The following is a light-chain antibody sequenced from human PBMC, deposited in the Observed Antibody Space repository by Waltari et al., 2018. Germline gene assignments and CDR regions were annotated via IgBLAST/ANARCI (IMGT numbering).Light chain of an antibody. CDR1: QNIGRY. V-gene: IGKV3-20*01. CDR3: QNHERLPAT. Sequence: ELVLTQSPGTLSLSPGERATLSCRASQNIGRYLVWYQHKPGQPPRLLIYAASTRATGIPDSFIGSGSGTDFSLTIARLEPEDFAVYFCQNHERLPATFGQGTKVEI. J-gene: IGKJ1*01. CDR2: AAS.